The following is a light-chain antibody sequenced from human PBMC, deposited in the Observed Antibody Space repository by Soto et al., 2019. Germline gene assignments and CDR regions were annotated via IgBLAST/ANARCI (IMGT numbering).Light chain of an antibody. CDR2: SDN. V-gene: IGLV1-44*01. J-gene: IGLJ2*01. Sequence: QSVLTQPPSASGTPGQRVTISCSGSTSNIGSNTVNWNQQLPGTAPKLLIYSDNQRPSGVPDRFSGSRSGTSASLAISGLQSDDEAHYYCATWDDSLTGVVFGGGTQLTVL. CDR3: ATWDDSLTGVV. CDR1: TSNIGSNT.